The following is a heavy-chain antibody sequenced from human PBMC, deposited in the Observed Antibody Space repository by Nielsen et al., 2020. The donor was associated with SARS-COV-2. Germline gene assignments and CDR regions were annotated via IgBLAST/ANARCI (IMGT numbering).Heavy chain of an antibody. D-gene: IGHD3-22*01. CDR1: GGSISSYY. Sequence: SETLSLTCTVSGGSISSYYWSWIRQHPGKGLEWIGYIYYSGSTYYNPSLKSRVTISVDTSKNQFSLKLSSVTAADTAVYYCARAPKAIVVHHFDYWGQGTLVTVSS. CDR3: ARAPKAIVVHHFDY. J-gene: IGHJ4*02. V-gene: IGHV4-59*06. CDR2: IYYSGST.